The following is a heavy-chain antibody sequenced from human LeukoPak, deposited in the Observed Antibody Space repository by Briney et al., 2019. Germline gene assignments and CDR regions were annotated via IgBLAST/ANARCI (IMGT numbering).Heavy chain of an antibody. V-gene: IGHV3-48*01. CDR3: ARSYDILTGYYMWDY. CDR1: GFTFSSYS. D-gene: IGHD3-9*01. CDR2: ISSSSSTI. Sequence: GGSLRLSCAASGFTFSSYSMNWVRQAPGKGLEWVSYISSSSSTIYYADSVKGRFTISRDNAKNSLYLQMNSLRAEDTAVHYCARSYDILTGYYMWDYWGQGTLVTVSS. J-gene: IGHJ4*02.